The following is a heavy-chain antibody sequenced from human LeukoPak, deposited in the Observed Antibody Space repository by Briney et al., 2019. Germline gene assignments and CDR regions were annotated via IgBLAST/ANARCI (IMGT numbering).Heavy chain of an antibody. CDR2: IYPGDSDT. V-gene: IGHV5-51*01. CDR1: GYRFISYW. Sequence: RGESLKISCKGSGYRFISYWIGWVRQMPGKGLEWMGMIYPGDSDTRYRPSFQGQVTISADDSISTAYLQWSSLKASDSAMYYCVRQSGERNWFDPWGQGTLVTVSS. CDR3: VRQSGERNWFDP. D-gene: IGHD1-26*01. J-gene: IGHJ5*02.